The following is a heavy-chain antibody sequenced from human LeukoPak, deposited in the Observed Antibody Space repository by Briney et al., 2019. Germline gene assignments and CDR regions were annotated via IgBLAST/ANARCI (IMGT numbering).Heavy chain of an antibody. CDR3: ARSRVADGDPRVYYYYYYYMDV. CDR2: IYHSGST. Sequence: PSETLSLTCTVSGDSISTSKSYWGWIRQPPLKGLEWIGSIYHSGSTYYNPSLKSRVTISVDTSKNQFSLKLSSVTAADTAVYYCARSRVADGDPRVYYYYYYYMDVWGKGTTVTVSS. D-gene: IGHD4-17*01. V-gene: IGHV4-39*07. CDR1: GDSISTSKSY. J-gene: IGHJ6*03.